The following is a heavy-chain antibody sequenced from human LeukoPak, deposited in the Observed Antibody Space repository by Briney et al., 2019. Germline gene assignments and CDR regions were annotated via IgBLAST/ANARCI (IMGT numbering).Heavy chain of an antibody. CDR2: IYSGGST. J-gene: IGHJ4*02. Sequence: GGSLRLSCAASGFTVSSNYMSWVRQAPGKGLEWVSVIYSGGSTYYADSVKGRFTISRHISQNTLYLQMNSLRAEDTAVYYCARVRLGSGWSLFDFWGQGTLVTVPS. V-gene: IGHV3-53*04. CDR3: ARVRLGSGWSLFDF. CDR1: GFTVSSNY. D-gene: IGHD6-19*01.